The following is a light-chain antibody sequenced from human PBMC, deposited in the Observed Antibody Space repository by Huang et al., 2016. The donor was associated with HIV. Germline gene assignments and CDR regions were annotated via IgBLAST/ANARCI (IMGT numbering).Light chain of an antibody. Sequence: EIEMTQSPATLSVSPGERATLSGRASHSVDSDLAWYQQKPGQAPRLLIYDASTRATGISAKFNGTGSGTEFSLSITNLQSEDFAVYYCQQYNDWPPLTFGGGTKVEI. CDR1: HSVDSD. J-gene: IGKJ4*01. CDR3: QQYNDWPPLT. CDR2: DAS. V-gene: IGKV3-15*01.